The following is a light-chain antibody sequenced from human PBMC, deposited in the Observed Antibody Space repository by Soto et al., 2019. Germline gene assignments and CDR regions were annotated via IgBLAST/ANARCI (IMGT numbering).Light chain of an antibody. CDR1: QPISNY. Sequence: DVQITHSPSSLSASVGDRVTITCRGSQPISNYLNWYQQKAGEAPKVLIFGASSLQSGVPSKFSGSGYGTDFTLIINNLHPDDFATYYCQQTHAVPLTFGQGRRLEIK. CDR2: GAS. J-gene: IGKJ5*01. CDR3: QQTHAVPLT. V-gene: IGKV1-39*01.